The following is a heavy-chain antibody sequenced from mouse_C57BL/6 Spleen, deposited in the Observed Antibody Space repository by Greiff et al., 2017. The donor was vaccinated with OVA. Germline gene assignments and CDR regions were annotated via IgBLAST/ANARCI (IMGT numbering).Heavy chain of an antibody. V-gene: IGHV1-59*01. D-gene: IGHD1-1*01. CDR2: IDPSDSYT. CDR1: GYTFTSYW. Sequence: QVQLQQPGAELVRPGTSVKLSCKASGYTFTSYWMHWVKQRPGQGLEWIGVIDPSDSYTNYNQQFKGKATLTVDTSSSTAYMQLSSLTSENSAVYYCFITTVVPYRFDNGGKGTTLTVSS. CDR3: FITTVVPYRFDN. J-gene: IGHJ2*01.